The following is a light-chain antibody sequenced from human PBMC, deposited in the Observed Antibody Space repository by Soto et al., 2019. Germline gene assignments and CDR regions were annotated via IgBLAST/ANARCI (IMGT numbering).Light chain of an antibody. CDR2: AAS. J-gene: IGKJ3*01. Sequence: DIQMTQSPSSLSASVGDRVTITCRASQGISNYLAWYQQKPGKVPKLLIYAASTLQSGVPSRFSGSATGTDFTLTISSLQPEDGATYYCQKYNSAPHTFGPGTKVDI. V-gene: IGKV1-27*01. CDR3: QKYNSAPHT. CDR1: QGISNY.